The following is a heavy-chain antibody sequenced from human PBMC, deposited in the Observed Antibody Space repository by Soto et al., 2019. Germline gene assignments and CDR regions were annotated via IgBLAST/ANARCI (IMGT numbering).Heavy chain of an antibody. CDR1: GFTFSSYS. J-gene: IGHJ1*01. CDR2: ISGTGERT. CDR3: ATLDGLSAAGTWGNLQH. D-gene: IGHD6-13*01. Sequence: EVQLVESGGGLVQPGRSLRLSCAASGFTFSSYSMTWVRQAPGQGLEWVSAISGTGERTYYADSVQGRFTISRDNSKSTVFLQLSSLRAEDTAVYYCATLDGLSAAGTWGNLQHWGQGTLITFS. V-gene: IGHV3-23*04.